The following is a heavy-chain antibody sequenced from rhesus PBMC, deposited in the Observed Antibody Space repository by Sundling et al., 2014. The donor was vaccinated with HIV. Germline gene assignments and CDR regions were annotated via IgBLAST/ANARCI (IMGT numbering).Heavy chain of an antibody. J-gene: IGHJ4*01. D-gene: IGHD5-42*01. Sequence: QVQLQESGPGVVKPSETLSLTCAVSGDSISESYRWSWIRQPPGKRLEWIGYISDSRPRTNYNPSFESRVTFSLDKSREQFSLRLTSVTAADTAVYYCARERGSRVDFWGQGVLVTVSS. CDR3: ARERGSRVDF. CDR2: ISDSRPRT. CDR1: GDSISESYR. V-gene: IGHV4S10*01.